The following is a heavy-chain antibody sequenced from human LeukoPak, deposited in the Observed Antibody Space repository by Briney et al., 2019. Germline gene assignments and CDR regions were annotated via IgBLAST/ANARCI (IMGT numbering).Heavy chain of an antibody. CDR1: GFTFSWYW. D-gene: IGHD1-26*01. CDR2: INSDGSGT. Sequence: GGSLRLSCAASGFTFSWYWMHWVRRVPGKGLVWVSRINSDGSGTIYADSVKGRFTISRDNAKNSLYLQMNSLRAEDTAVYYCARDQWELLQSNWFDPWGQGTLVTVSS. CDR3: ARDQWELLQSNWFDP. V-gene: IGHV3-74*01. J-gene: IGHJ5*02.